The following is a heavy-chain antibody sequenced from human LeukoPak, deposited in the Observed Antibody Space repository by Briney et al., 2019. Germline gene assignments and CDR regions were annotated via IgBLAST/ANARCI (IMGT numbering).Heavy chain of an antibody. CDR3: ARDGGNSPFDY. V-gene: IGHV3-23*01. J-gene: IGHJ4*02. CDR1: GFTFSSYD. D-gene: IGHD4-23*01. Sequence: GGSLRLSCAASGFTFSSYDMSWVRQAPGKGLEWVSAISGSGGSTYYADSVKGRFTISRDNSKNTLYLQMNSLRAEDTAVYYCARDGGNSPFDYWGQGTLVTVSS. CDR2: ISGSGGST.